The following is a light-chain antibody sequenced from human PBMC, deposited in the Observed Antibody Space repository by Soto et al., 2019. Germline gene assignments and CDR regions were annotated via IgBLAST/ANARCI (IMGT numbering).Light chain of an antibody. Sequence: EIVLTQSPGTLSLSPGERATLSCRASQSVSSSYLAWYQQKPGQAPRPLIYVASSRATGIPDRFSGSGSETDFTLTISRLEPEDCAVYYCQHYGSSSWTCGQGTKVEIK. CDR1: QSVSSSY. V-gene: IGKV3-20*01. J-gene: IGKJ1*01. CDR2: VAS. CDR3: QHYGSSSWT.